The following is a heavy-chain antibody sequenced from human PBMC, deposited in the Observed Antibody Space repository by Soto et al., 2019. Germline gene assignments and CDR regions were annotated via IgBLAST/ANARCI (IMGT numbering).Heavy chain of an antibody. CDR1: GFTFSSYG. CDR2: IWYDGSNK. V-gene: IGHV3-33*01. D-gene: IGHD3-3*01. J-gene: IGHJ4*02. Sequence: QVQLVESGGGVVQPGRSLRLSCAASGFTFSSYGMHWVRQAPGKGLEWVAVIWYDGSNKYYADSVKGRFTISRDNSKNTLYLQMNRLRAEDTAVYYFARGRGVVEYWGQGTLVTVS. CDR3: ARGRGVVEY.